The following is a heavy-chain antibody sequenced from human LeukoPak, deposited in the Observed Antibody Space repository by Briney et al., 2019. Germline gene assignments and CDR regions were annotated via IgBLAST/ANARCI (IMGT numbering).Heavy chain of an antibody. CDR1: GGSIGSGSYY. V-gene: IGHV4-61*02. Sequence: SETLSLTCTVSGGSIGSGSYYWSWIRQPAGKGLEWIGRIYTSGSTNYNPSLKSRVTISVDTSKDQFSLKLSSVTAADTAVYYCARAYDFWSPLGYWGQGTLVTVSS. J-gene: IGHJ4*02. CDR3: ARAYDFWSPLGY. D-gene: IGHD3-3*01. CDR2: IYTSGST.